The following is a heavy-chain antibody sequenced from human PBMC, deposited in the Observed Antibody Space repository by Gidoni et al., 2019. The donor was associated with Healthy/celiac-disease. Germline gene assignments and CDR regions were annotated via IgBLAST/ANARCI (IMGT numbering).Heavy chain of an antibody. Sequence: EVQLVELGGGLVQRGRSLRLCCAAPGSTLEDYAMHWVRQAPVKGLEWVSGISWNSGSIGYADSVKGRFTISRDNAKNSLYLQMNSLRAEDTALYYCAKDMTYSSSSGFDYWGQGTLVTVSS. CDR3: AKDMTYSSSSGFDY. CDR2: ISWNSGSI. D-gene: IGHD6-6*01. CDR1: GSTLEDYA. J-gene: IGHJ4*02. V-gene: IGHV3-9*01.